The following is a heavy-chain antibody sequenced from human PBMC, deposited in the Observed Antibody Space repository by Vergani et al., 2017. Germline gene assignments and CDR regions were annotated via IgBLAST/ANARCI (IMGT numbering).Heavy chain of an antibody. Sequence: EVQLLESGGSLKQPGGSVRLSCAASGFTFSTYAMHWVRQAPGKGLEWVSALTGGGGSTYYADSFKGRFIISRDNSRDTLYLQMNGLRDDDTSVYYCAGDGVIYESDIYSSTYYFDHWGKGTLVTVAS. V-gene: IGHV3-23*01. CDR2: LTGGGGST. J-gene: IGHJ4*02. CDR3: AGDGVIYESDIYSSTYYFDH. D-gene: IGHD2-21*02. CDR1: GFTFSTYA.